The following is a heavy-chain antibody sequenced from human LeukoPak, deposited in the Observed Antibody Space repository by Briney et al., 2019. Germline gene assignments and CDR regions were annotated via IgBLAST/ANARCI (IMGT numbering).Heavy chain of an antibody. D-gene: IGHD3-10*02. Sequence: PGGSLRLSCAASGFTFSSYEMNWVRQAPGKGLEWVSYISSSGSTLYYADSVKGRFTISRDNAKNSLYVQMNSLRAEDTAVYYCAELGITMIGGVWGKGTTVTISS. V-gene: IGHV3-48*03. J-gene: IGHJ6*04. CDR2: ISSSGSTL. CDR1: GFTFSSYE. CDR3: AELGITMIGGV.